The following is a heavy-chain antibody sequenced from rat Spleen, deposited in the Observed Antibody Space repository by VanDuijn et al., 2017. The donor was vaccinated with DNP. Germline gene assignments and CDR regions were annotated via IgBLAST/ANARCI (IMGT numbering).Heavy chain of an antibody. V-gene: IGHV5S13*01. CDR3: ARVNNNLYYGMDA. CDR1: GFTFSKYG. Sequence: EVQLVESGGGLVQPGRSLKLSCGASGFTFSKYGMAWVRQAPTKGLEWVASITRSGGSTYYPDSVKGRFTISRDNTKNTLYLQMNSLRSEDSATYYCARVNNNLYYGMDAWGQGTSVTVSS. D-gene: IGHD1-10*01. J-gene: IGHJ4*01. CDR2: ITRSGGST.